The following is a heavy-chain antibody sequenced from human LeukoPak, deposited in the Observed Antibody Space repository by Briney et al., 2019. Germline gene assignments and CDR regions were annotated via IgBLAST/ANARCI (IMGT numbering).Heavy chain of an antibody. Sequence: GGSLRLSCAASGFTVSSNYMSWVRQAPGKGLEWVSVIYSGGSTYYADSVKRRFTISRDNSKNTLYLQMNSLRAEDTAVYYCARSWELLVFDPWGQGTLVTVYS. D-gene: IGHD1-26*01. CDR3: ARSWELLVFDP. J-gene: IGHJ5*02. V-gene: IGHV3-53*01. CDR1: GFTVSSNY. CDR2: IYSGGST.